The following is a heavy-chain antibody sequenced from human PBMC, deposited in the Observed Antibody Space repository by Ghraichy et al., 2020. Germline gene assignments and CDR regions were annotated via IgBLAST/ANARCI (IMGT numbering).Heavy chain of an antibody. D-gene: IGHD1-1*01. CDR3: ARGSKTAMPDNSDL. CDR2: IYSGGRT. Sequence: GGSLRLTCVASGFTVSLNYFSWVRQAPGKGLEWLSVIYSGGRTYYADSVKGRFIVSRDNEKNTIYLEISSLRAEDTAIYYCARGSKTAMPDNSDLWGQGTLVTVSS. CDR1: GFTVSLNY. J-gene: IGHJ4*02. V-gene: IGHV3-66*01.